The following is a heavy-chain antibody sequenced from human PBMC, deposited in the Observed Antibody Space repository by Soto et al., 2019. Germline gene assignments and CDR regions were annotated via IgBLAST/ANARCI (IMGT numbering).Heavy chain of an antibody. Sequence: QVQLVESGGGVVQPGRSLRLSCSSSTISINVHGIQWVSQAPAKGLEWLAFISNDGRVQYYADSVKGRFTISRDYSKNTVDLQMNSLRNEETAVYYCARDIWSGDYKWFDSWGPGTLVTVSS. J-gene: IGHJ5*01. CDR2: ISNDGRVQ. V-gene: IGHV3-30*03. D-gene: IGHD3-3*01. CDR3: ARDIWSGDYKWFDS. CDR1: TISINVHG.